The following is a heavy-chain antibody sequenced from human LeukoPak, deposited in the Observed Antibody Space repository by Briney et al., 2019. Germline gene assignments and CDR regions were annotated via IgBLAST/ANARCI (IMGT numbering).Heavy chain of an antibody. V-gene: IGHV3-7*01. J-gene: IGHJ4*02. CDR2: INRDESAI. D-gene: IGHD1-1*01. Sequence: GGSLRLSCAASGITFRNYAMSWVRQAPGKGLEWVASINRDESAIFYLASVKGRFTTSRGNARNLLFLQMNTLRAEDTAVYYCAKLLGDATTYDYWGQGALVTVSS. CDR1: GITFRNYA. CDR3: AKLLGDATTYDY.